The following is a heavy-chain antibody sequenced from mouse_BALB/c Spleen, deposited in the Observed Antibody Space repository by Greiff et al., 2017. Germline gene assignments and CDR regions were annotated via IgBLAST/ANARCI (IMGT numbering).Heavy chain of an antibody. CDR1: GYTFTSYW. D-gene: IGHD1-2*01. CDR3: ARGAHYYGHAMDY. V-gene: IGHV1-7*01. Sequence: QVQLQQSGAELAKPGASVKMSCKASGYTFTSYWMHWVKQRPGQGLEWIGYINPSTGYTEYNQKFKDKATLTADKSSSTAYMQLSSLTSEDSAVYYCARGAHYYGHAMDYWGQGTSVTVSS. J-gene: IGHJ4*01. CDR2: INPSTGYT.